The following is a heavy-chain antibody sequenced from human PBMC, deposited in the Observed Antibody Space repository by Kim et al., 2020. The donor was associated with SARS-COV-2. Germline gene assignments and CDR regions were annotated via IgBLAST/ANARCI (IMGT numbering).Heavy chain of an antibody. J-gene: IGHJ4*02. CDR3: AREEYQLPRSTWYDY. Sequence: DSVKGRFTISRDNAKNSLYLQMNSLRAEDTAVYYCAREEYQLPRSTWYDYWGQGTLVTVSS. V-gene: IGHV3-21*01. D-gene: IGHD2-2*01.